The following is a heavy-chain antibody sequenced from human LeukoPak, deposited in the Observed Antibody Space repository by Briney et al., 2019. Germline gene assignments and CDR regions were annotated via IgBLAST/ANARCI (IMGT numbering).Heavy chain of an antibody. CDR1: GYSFTDYW. D-gene: IGHD5-18*01. V-gene: IGHV5-51*01. J-gene: IGHJ4*02. CDR2: IYPGDSDT. Sequence: GESLKISCQDSGYSFTDYWIGWVRQMPGKGLEWMGIIYPGDSDTRYSPSFQGQVTISADKSISTAYLQWSSLKASDTATHYCARLLHPSTAMAFNYWGQGTLVTVSS. CDR3: ARLLHPSTAMAFNY.